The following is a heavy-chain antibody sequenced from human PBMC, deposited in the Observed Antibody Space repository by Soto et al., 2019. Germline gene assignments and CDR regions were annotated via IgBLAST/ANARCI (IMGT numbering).Heavy chain of an antibody. CDR1: GGSISTSNW. CDR3: AKARAYNYESGSWRWLDP. V-gene: IGHV4-4*02. Sequence: SETLSLTCAVSGGSISTSNWLSWVRQPPGKGLEWIGEIYHSGSTNYNPSLKSRVTISIDKSKNQFSLKLSSVTAADTAMYYCAKARAYNYESGSWRWLDPWGQETLVTVSS. J-gene: IGHJ5*02. D-gene: IGHD3-10*01. CDR2: IYHSGST.